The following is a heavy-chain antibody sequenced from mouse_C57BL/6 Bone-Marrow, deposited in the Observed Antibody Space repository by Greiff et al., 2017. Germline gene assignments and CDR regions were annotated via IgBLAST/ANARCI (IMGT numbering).Heavy chain of an antibody. CDR2: INYDGSST. D-gene: IGHD1-1*01. CDR1: GFTFSDYY. V-gene: IGHV5-16*01. J-gene: IGHJ2*01. CDR3: ARDGYYGSDY. Sequence: EVQLVESEGGLVQPGSSMKLSCTASGFTFSDYYMAWVRQVPEKGLEWVANINYDGSSTYYLDSLKSRFIISRDNAKNIRYLQMSSLKSEDTATYYCARDGYYGSDYWGQGTTLTVSS.